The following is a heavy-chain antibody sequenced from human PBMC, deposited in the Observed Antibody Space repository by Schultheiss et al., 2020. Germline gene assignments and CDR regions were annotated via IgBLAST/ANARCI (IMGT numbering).Heavy chain of an antibody. CDR3: ARDLGTIFGVGPFDY. CDR1: GFTFSSYA. V-gene: IGHV3-30*01. D-gene: IGHD3-3*01. Sequence: GGSLRLSCAASGFTFSSYAMHWVRQAPGKGLEWVAVISYDGSNKYYADSVKGRFTISRDNSKNTLYLQMNSLRAEDTAVYYCARDLGTIFGVGPFDYWGQGTLVTGSS. CDR2: ISYDGSNK. J-gene: IGHJ4*02.